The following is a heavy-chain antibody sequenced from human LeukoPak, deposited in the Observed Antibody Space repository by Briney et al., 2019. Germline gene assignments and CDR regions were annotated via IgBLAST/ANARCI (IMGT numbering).Heavy chain of an antibody. CDR2: IYSGGAT. V-gene: IGHV3-53*01. J-gene: IGHJ4*02. Sequence: GGSLRLSCAVSGFTVSSNYMTWVRQAPGKGLEWVSVIYSGGATHYADSVKGRFTISRDNSKNTLNLQMNSLRAEDTAIYYCAKDVSKSGFFDNWGQGTLVTVSS. D-gene: IGHD4-11*01. CDR3: AKDVSKSGFFDN. CDR1: GFTVSSNY.